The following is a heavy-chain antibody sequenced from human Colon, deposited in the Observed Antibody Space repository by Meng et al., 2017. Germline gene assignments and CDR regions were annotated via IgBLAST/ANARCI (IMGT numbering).Heavy chain of an antibody. CDR1: GFTFSSYW. V-gene: IGHV3-74*01. CDR3: VSDSSGSD. CDR2: INNDGSST. D-gene: IGHD3-3*01. J-gene: IGHJ4*02. Sequence: ESLKISRPASGFTFSSYWMLWVRQAPGKGLVGVSRINNDGSSTSYADSVKSRVPVSRDNAENALYLHMYCLSAADTAVYDCVSDSSGSDWGQGTLVTVSS.